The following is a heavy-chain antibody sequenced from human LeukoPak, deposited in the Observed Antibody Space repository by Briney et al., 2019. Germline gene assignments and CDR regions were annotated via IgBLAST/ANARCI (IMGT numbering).Heavy chain of an antibody. CDR3: ARQAGSYTTFDF. J-gene: IGHJ4*02. CDR2: ISYSGST. CDR1: SGSIGTYY. D-gene: IGHD1-26*01. Sequence: SETLSLTCSVSSGSIGTYYWACIRQTPGKGLEWIGYISYSGSTKYNPSLTRRITISLDTSKNQFSLELRSMTAADTAMYYCARQAGSYTTFDFWGQGTLVTVSS. V-gene: IGHV4-59*08.